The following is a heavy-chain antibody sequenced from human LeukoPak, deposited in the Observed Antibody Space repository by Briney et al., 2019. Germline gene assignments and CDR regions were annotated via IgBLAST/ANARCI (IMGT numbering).Heavy chain of an antibody. J-gene: IGHJ3*02. CDR1: GFTFSSYE. CDR2: ISSSDVTI. D-gene: IGHD3-22*01. V-gene: IGHV3-48*03. Sequence: GGSLRLSCAASGFTFSSYEMNWVRQAPGKGLEWVSYISSSDVTIYYADSVEGRFTLSRDNAKNSVYLQMNSLRAEDTAVYYCAREIAYYDSSGYYNYAGAFDIWGQGTMVTVSS. CDR3: AREIAYYDSSGYYNYAGAFDI.